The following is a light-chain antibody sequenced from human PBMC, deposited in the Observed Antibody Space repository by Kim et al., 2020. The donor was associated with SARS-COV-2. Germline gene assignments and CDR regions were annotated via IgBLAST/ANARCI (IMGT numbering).Light chain of an antibody. J-gene: IGLJ1*01. CDR2: DVT. Sequence: GRSITLSCIGTSSDVGGYDDVSWYRVYPGKAPKLMIYDVTHRPSGVSNRFAASESGNTASLTIYGLQAEDGADYYCGSNSSDTSTVFGTGTQLTVL. CDR1: SSDVGGYDD. CDR3: GSNSSDTSTV. V-gene: IGLV2-14*03.